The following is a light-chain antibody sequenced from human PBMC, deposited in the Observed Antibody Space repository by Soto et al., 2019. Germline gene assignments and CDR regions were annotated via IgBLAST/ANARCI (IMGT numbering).Light chain of an antibody. CDR2: GAS. V-gene: IGKV3-15*01. CDR1: QNISSN. Sequence: EIVMTQSPGTLSVSPGERATLSCRASQNISSNLAWYQQKPGQAPRLLIYGASTRATGIPARFSGSGSGTEFTLTISSLQSEDFAVYYCQQYNNWPPYAFGQGTSLEIK. J-gene: IGKJ2*01. CDR3: QQYNNWPPYA.